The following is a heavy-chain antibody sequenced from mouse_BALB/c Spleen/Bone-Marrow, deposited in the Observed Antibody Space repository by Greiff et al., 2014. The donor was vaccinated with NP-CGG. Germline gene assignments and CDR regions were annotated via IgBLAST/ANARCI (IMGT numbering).Heavy chain of an antibody. CDR3: ANYYGSSSY. Sequence: QVQLKESGSVLVRPGASVKLSCKASGYTFTSSWMHWAKQRPGQGLEWIGEIHPNSXXXXXNEXFXGKXTLTVDTSSSTAYVDLSSLTSEDSAVYYCANYYGSSSYWGQGTTLTVSS. D-gene: IGHD1-1*01. V-gene: IGHV1S130*01. CDR2: IHPNSXXX. J-gene: IGHJ2*01. CDR1: GYTFTSSW.